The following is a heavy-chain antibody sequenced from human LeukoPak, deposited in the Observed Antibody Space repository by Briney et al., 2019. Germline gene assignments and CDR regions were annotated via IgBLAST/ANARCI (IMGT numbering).Heavy chain of an antibody. J-gene: IGHJ5*02. CDR3: AREWGYCSSTSCPPWFDP. V-gene: IGHV1-2*02. CDR2: INPNSGGA. D-gene: IGHD2-2*01. CDR1: GYTFTVFY. Sequence: ASVKVSCKASGYTFTVFYMRWVRQAPGQGLGWRGWINPNSGGANYAQKFQGRVTMTRDTSISTAYMELSRLRSDDTAVYYCAREWGYCSSTSCPPWFDPWGQGTLVTVSS.